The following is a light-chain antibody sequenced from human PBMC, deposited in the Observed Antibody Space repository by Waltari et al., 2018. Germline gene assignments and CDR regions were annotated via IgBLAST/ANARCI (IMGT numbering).Light chain of an antibody. CDR3: CSYRSGSTLV. J-gene: IGLJ2*01. CDR2: DVS. V-gene: IGLV2-14*03. Sequence: QAALTQPPSVSKSLGQSVTMSCTGTSSDVSAYNDVSWYQHHPGTAPRLLIYDVSNRPSGVSDRFSGSKSGTTAALTISVLQAEYEADYFCCSYRSGSTLVFGGGTRLTV. CDR1: SSDVSAYND.